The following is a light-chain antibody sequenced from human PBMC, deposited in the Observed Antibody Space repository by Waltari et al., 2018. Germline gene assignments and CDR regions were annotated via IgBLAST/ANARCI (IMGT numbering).Light chain of an antibody. Sequence: DIQMTQSPSTLSASVGDRFTITCRASQSLNIWFAWYQQKPGKAPKLLIDKASNLASGVPSRFSGSGSGTEFTLTINSLQPDDFATYYCQQDYTFSVTFGQGTRLEIK. J-gene: IGKJ5*01. V-gene: IGKV1-5*03. CDR2: KAS. CDR1: QSLNIW. CDR3: QQDYTFSVT.